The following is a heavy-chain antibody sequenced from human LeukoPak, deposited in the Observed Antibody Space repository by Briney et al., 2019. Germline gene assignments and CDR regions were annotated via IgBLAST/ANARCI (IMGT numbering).Heavy chain of an antibody. D-gene: IGHD6-19*01. V-gene: IGHV3-7*03. Sequence: GGSLRLSCAASGLNFSSRWMNWVRQAPGQGLEWVASIKEDGSEKHYVDSVKGRFTISRDNGKNSLYLQMNSLRAEDTAVYYCAKKSSRAVADWYFDLWGRGTLVTVSS. CDR1: GLNFSSRW. J-gene: IGHJ2*01. CDR3: AKKSSRAVADWYFDL. CDR2: IKEDGSEK.